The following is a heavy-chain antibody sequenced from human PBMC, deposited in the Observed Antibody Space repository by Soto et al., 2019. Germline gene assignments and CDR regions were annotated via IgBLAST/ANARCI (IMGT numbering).Heavy chain of an antibody. Sequence: SETLSLTCNVSGGSISRGGYLWSWIRQHPGKGLEWIGFISYNGRTSYNPSLKSRVTISADTSKNQISLELNSVTAADTAVYYCARSAVVVIRLDYWGQGTPVTVS. CDR3: ARSAVVVIRLDY. CDR2: ISYNGRT. CDR1: GGSISRGGYL. J-gene: IGHJ4*02. D-gene: IGHD3-22*01. V-gene: IGHV4-31*03.